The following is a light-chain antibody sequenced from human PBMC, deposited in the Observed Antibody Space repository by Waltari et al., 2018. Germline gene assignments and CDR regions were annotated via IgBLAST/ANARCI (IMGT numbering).Light chain of an antibody. J-gene: IGKJ4*01. CDR3: QQCYSTPLT. V-gene: IGKV1-39*01. CDR2: AAS. CDR1: QSIRNY. Sequence: DIQFTQSPSSLSASVGHRVPITCRASQSIRNYLNWYLQKPGKAPKVVISAASSLQSGVPSRFSGSGSGTAFTITISSLQPEDFATYYCQQCYSTPLTFGGGTKVE.